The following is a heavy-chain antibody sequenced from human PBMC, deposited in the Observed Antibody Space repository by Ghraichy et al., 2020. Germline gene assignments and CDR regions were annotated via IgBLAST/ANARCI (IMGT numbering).Heavy chain of an antibody. V-gene: IGHV3-48*02. CDR3: ARDIGRYMIFGVVLYYYYGMDG. D-gene: IGHD3/OR15-3a*01. Sequence: GESLNIFCAASGFTFSSYSMNWVRQAPGKGLEWVSYISSSSSTIYYADSVKGRFTISRDNAKNSLYLQMNSLRDEDTAVYYWARDIGRYMIFGVVLYYYYGMDGGRQGATPTVSS. CDR2: ISSSSSTI. J-gene: IGHJ6*02. CDR1: GFTFSSYS.